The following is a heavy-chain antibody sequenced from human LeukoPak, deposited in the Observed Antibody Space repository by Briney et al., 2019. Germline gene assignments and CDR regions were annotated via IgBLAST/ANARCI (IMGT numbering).Heavy chain of an antibody. CDR3: IRYGYNLAEYYQH. D-gene: IGHD5-24*01. CDR1: GFIFSNAW. J-gene: IGHJ1*01. CDR2: IKSKTDGGTT. Sequence: GGSLRLSCAASGFIFSNAWMNWVRQAPGKGLEWVGHIKSKTDGGTTDYAAPVEGRFTISRDDSKNTLYLQMNSLKTEDTAVYYCIRYGYNLAEYYQHWGQGTLVTVSS. V-gene: IGHV3-15*07.